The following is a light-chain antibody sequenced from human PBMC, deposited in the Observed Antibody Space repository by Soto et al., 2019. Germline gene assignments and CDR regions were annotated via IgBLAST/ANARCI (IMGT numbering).Light chain of an antibody. Sequence: EIVLTQSPGTLSLSPGERATLSCRASQSVSSSYLAWYQQKPGQAPRLLIYGASSRATGIPDRFSGSGSATDFILTINRLEPEDFAVYYCQQYGGSHPYTFGQGTKLEIK. CDR1: QSVSSSY. CDR3: QQYGGSHPYT. V-gene: IGKV3-20*01. J-gene: IGKJ2*01. CDR2: GAS.